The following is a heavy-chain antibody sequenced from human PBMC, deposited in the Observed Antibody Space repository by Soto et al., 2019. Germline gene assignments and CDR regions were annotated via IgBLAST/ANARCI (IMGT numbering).Heavy chain of an antibody. CDR3: ARDQTVTIFGVVTLYGMDV. CDR1: GYTFTSYY. CDR2: INPSAGST. J-gene: IGHJ6*02. D-gene: IGHD3-3*01. Sequence: ASVKVSCKASGYTFTSYYMHWVRQAPGQGLEWMGIINPSAGSTSYAQKFQGRVAMTRDTSTSTVYMELSSLRSEDTAMDYCARDQTVTIFGVVTLYGMDVWGQGSTVTVSS. V-gene: IGHV1-46*01.